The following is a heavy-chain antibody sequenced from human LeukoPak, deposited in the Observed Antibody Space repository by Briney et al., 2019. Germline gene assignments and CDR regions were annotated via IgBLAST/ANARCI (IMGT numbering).Heavy chain of an antibody. CDR2: ISSSSSYI. V-gene: IGHV3-21*01. Sequence: GGSLRLSCAASGFTFSSYSMNWVRQAPGKGLEWVSSISSSSSYIYYADSVKGRFTISRDNAKNSLYLQMNSLRAEDTAVYYCARGVPTGIDYFDYWGQGTLVTVSS. CDR1: GFTFSSYS. CDR3: ARGVPTGIDYFDY. D-gene: IGHD1-1*01. J-gene: IGHJ4*02.